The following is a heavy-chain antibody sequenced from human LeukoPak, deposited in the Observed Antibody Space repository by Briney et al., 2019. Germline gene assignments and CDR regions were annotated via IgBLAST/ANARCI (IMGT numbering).Heavy chain of an antibody. V-gene: IGHV3-23*01. D-gene: IGHD3-22*01. J-gene: IGHJ4*02. CDR1: GFTFGSYA. CDR2: LNGGGGNT. Sequence: GGSLRLSCATSGFTFGSYAMSWVRQAPGKGLEWVSGLNGGGGNTYYADSVKGRFTISRDNSKNTLYLQMNSLRAEDTAVYYCARAADSSGYYDYWGQGTLVTVSS. CDR3: ARAADSSGYYDY.